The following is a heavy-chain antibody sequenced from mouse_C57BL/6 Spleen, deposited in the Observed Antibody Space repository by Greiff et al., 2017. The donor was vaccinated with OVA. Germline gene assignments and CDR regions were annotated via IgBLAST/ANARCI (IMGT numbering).Heavy chain of an antibody. Sequence: EVQLQESGPGLVKPSQSLSLTCSVTGYSITSGYYWNWIRQFPGNKLEWMGYISYDGSNNYNPSLKNRISITRDTSKNQFFLKLNSVTTEDTATYYCARDPHDGYYDAMDYWGQGTSVTVSS. CDR2: ISYDGSN. CDR3: ARDPHDGYYDAMDY. V-gene: IGHV3-6*01. CDR1: GYSITSGYY. J-gene: IGHJ4*01. D-gene: IGHD2-3*01.